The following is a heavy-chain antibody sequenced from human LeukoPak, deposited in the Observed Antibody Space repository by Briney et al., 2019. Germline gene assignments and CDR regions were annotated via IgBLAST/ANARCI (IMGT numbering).Heavy chain of an antibody. CDR2: IGGRGGST. CDR1: GFRFSDFP. Sequence: GGSLRLSCAASGFRFSDFPMTWVRQAPGKGPEWVSAIGGRGGSTYYADSLGGRFIISRDNSKDMVYLQMNSLKVEDTATYYCGKEGGAWGQGTKVTVSS. CDR3: GKEGGA. V-gene: IGHV3-23*01. D-gene: IGHD3-16*01. J-gene: IGHJ5*02.